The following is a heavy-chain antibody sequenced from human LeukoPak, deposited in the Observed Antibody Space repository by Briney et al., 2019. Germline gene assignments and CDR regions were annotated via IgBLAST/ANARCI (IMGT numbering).Heavy chain of an antibody. J-gene: IGHJ4*02. V-gene: IGHV1-69*15. Sequence: SVKVSYKASGGTFSSYGINWVRQAPGLGIEWMGRIIPMFHTTNYAQKFQDRVTITADESTSTAYMELSSLRSEDTAVYYCARDHTPGNNYHSDYWGQGTLVTVSS. CDR2: IIPMFHTT. D-gene: IGHD1/OR15-1a*01. CDR3: ARDHTPGNNYHSDY. CDR1: GGTFSSYG.